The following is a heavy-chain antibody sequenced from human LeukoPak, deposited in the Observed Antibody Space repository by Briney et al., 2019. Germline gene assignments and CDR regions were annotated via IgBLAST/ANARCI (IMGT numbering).Heavy chain of an antibody. D-gene: IGHD5-12*01. CDR1: GDTFSDYY. Sequence: ASVKVSCKASGDTFSDYYAHWVRQAPGQGLEWMGWINPNNGGTSYAQKFQGRVTMTRGTSISTAYMELSRLRSDDTAVYYCAIRTLGLLRKGGAMDVWGKGTTVTISS. J-gene: IGHJ6*03. CDR3: AIRTLGLLRKGGAMDV. CDR2: INPNNGGT. V-gene: IGHV1-2*02.